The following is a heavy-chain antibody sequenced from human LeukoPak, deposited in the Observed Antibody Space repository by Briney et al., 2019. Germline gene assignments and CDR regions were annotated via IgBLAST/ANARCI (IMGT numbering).Heavy chain of an antibody. CDR2: INRDGSWT. J-gene: IGHJ4*02. Sequence: GGSLRLSCAASGNYWMHWVRQAPGKGLAWVSHINRDGSWTSYADSVKGRFTISKDNAKNTVYLQMNNLRAEDTAVYYCVSFYETYWGRGTLVTVSS. D-gene: IGHD2-2*01. CDR3: VSFYETY. V-gene: IGHV3-74*01. CDR1: GNYW.